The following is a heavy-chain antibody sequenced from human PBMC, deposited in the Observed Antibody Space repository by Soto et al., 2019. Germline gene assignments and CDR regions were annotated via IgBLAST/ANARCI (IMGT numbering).Heavy chain of an antibody. D-gene: IGHD1-1*01. CDR3: ARHERRHYYYGMDV. CDR2: IDPSDSYT. J-gene: IGHJ6*02. V-gene: IGHV5-10-1*01. CDR1: GYSFTIYW. Sequence: GESLKISCNGSGYSFTIYWISWVRQMPGKGLEWMGRIDPSDSYTNYSPSFQGHVTISADKSISTAYLQWSSLKASDTAMYYCARHERRHYYYGMDVWGQGTTVTVSS.